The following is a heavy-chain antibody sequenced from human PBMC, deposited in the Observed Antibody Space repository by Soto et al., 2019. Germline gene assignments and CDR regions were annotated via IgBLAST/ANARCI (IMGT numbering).Heavy chain of an antibody. D-gene: IGHD1-26*01. J-gene: IGHJ5*01. V-gene: IGHV1-18*04. Sequence: QVQLVQSGAEVKKPGASVKVSCKASGYTFTRYGITWVRQAPGQGLEWMGWISADNAKTKYAQKIQGRVTMTTDTSTSTAYVELRSLRSDDTAVYYCARWISGTYSDWFDSWGQGTLVTVSS. CDR2: ISADNAKT. CDR3: ARWISGTYSDWFDS. CDR1: GYTFTRYG.